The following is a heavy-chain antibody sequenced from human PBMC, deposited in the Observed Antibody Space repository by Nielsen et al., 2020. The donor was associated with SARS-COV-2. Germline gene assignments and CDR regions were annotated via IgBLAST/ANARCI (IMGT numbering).Heavy chain of an antibody. CDR3: ARIRKQSGYDWNAFDI. CDR2: IYYSGST. D-gene: IGHD5-12*01. Sequence: SETLSLTCTVSGGSISSGGYYWSWIRPHPGKGLEWIGYIYYSGSTYYNPSLKSRVTISVDKSKNQFSLKLGSVTAADTAVYYCARIRKQSGYDWNAFDIWGQGTMVTVSS. CDR1: GGSISSGGYY. J-gene: IGHJ3*02. V-gene: IGHV4-31*03.